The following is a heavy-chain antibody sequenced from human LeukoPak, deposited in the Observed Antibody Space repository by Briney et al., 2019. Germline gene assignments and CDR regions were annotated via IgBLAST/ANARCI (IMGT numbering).Heavy chain of an antibody. CDR3: ARRRSTWTFDY. Sequence: GESLKISCKGSGYSFTSYWIGWVRQMPGKGLEWMGIIYPGDSDTRYSPSFQGQVTISADKSFTTAYLQWSSLKASDTAMYFCARRRSTWTFDYWGQGTLVTVSS. V-gene: IGHV5-51*01. CDR1: GYSFTSYW. CDR2: IYPGDSDT. J-gene: IGHJ4*02. D-gene: IGHD6-13*01.